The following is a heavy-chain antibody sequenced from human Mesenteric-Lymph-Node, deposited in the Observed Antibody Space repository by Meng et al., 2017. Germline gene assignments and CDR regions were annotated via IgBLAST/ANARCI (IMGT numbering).Heavy chain of an antibody. CDR1: GYTFTSCA. CDR2: INTNTGNP. Sequence: ASVKVSCKASGYTFTSCAMNWVRQAPGQGLEWMGWINTNTGNPTYAQGFTGRFVFSLDTSVSTAYLQISSLKAEDTAVYYCASLTPGIAAAGRDFDYWGQGTLVTVSS. J-gene: IGHJ4*02. CDR3: ASLTPGIAAAGRDFDY. V-gene: IGHV7-4-1*02. D-gene: IGHD6-13*01.